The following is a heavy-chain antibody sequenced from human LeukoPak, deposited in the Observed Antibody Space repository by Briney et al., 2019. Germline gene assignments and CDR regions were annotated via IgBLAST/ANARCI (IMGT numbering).Heavy chain of an antibody. CDR3: ARGMGDSSGYHLYHFDY. CDR2: ISGSGGST. D-gene: IGHD3-22*01. J-gene: IGHJ4*02. Sequence: GGSLRLSCAASGFTFSSYAMSWVRQAPGKGLEWVSAISGSGGSTYYADSVKGRFTISRDNSKNTLYLQMNSLRAEDTAVYYCARGMGDSSGYHLYHFDYWGQGTLVTVSS. V-gene: IGHV3-23*01. CDR1: GFTFSSYA.